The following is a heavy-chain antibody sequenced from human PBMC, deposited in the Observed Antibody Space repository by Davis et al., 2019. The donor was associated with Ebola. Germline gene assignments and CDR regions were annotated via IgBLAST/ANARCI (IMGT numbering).Heavy chain of an antibody. CDR3: AKEDYDFWSGYYNYYFDY. J-gene: IGHJ4*02. Sequence: GESLKISCAASGFTFSDYYMNWIRQAPGKGLEWVSYISSSGSTIYYADSVKGRFTISRDNAKNSLYLQMNSLRAEDTAVYYCAKEDYDFWSGYYNYYFDYWGQGTLVTVSS. V-gene: IGHV3-11*01. D-gene: IGHD3-3*01. CDR2: ISSSGSTI. CDR1: GFTFSDYY.